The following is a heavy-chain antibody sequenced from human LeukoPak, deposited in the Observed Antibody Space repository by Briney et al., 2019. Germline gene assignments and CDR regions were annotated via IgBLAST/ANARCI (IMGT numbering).Heavy chain of an antibody. Sequence: PSETLSLTCTVSGGSISSGSYHWSWIRQPAGKGLEWIGRIYTSGSTNYNPSLKSRVTISVDTSKNQFSLKLSSVTAADTAVYYCARDSRYYEGWFDPWGQGTLVTVSS. J-gene: IGHJ5*02. V-gene: IGHV4-61*02. CDR3: ARDSRYYEGWFDP. CDR1: GGSISSGSYH. CDR2: IYTSGST. D-gene: IGHD3-22*01.